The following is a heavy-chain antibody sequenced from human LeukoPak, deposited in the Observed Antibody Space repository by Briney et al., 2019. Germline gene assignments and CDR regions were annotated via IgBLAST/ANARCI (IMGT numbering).Heavy chain of an antibody. CDR1: GFTFSSYA. V-gene: IGHV3-23*01. J-gene: IGHJ6*04. Sequence: GGSLRLSCAASGFTFSSYAMSWVRQAPGKGLEWVSAISGSGGSTYYADSVKGRFTISRDNSKNTLYLQMNSLRAEDTAVYYWTNLLPAPRYYYYGMDVWGKGTTVTVSS. CDR3: TNLLPAPRYYYYGMDV. D-gene: IGHD2-2*01. CDR2: ISGSGGST.